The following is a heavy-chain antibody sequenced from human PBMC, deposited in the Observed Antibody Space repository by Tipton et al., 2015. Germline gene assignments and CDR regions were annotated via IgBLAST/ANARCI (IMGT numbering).Heavy chain of an antibody. Sequence: QLVQSGAEVKKPGSSVNVSCKASGGTFSSYAINWLRQVPGQGLEWMGGIIPVFGRPNYAQKFQGRVTITADESTTTAYMELSSLRSEDTAVYYCASMGGYRDYWGQGTLVTVSS. CDR3: ASMGGYRDY. CDR1: GGTFSSYA. V-gene: IGHV1-69*01. CDR2: IIPVFGRP. J-gene: IGHJ4*02. D-gene: IGHD3-22*01.